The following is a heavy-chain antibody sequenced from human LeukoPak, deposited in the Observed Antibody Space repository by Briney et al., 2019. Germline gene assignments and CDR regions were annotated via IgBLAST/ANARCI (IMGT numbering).Heavy chain of an antibody. J-gene: IGHJ4*02. Sequence: PGGSLRLSCAASGFTFSSYAMSCVRQAPGKGLEWGSAISGSGGSTDYADSVKRRFTISRDNSKNTLYLQMNSLRAEDTAVYYCAKGRRVAGFSYYFDYWGQGTLVTVS. CDR3: AKGRRVAGFSYYFDY. CDR1: GFTFSSYA. CDR2: ISGSGGST. V-gene: IGHV3-23*01. D-gene: IGHD1-14*01.